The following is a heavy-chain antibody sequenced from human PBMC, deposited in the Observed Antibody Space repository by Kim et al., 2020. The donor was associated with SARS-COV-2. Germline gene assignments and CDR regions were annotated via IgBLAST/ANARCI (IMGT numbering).Heavy chain of an antibody. CDR2: IYYSGST. CDR3: ASFPNAPYYDSSGYQPDAFDI. J-gene: IGHJ3*02. Sequence: SETLSLTCTVSGGSISSSSYYWGWIRQPPGKGLEWIGSIYYSGSTYYNPSLKSRVTISVDTSKNQFSLKLSSVTAADTAVYYCASFPNAPYYDSSGYQPDAFDIWGQGTMVTVSS. D-gene: IGHD3-22*01. V-gene: IGHV4-39*01. CDR1: GGSISSSSYY.